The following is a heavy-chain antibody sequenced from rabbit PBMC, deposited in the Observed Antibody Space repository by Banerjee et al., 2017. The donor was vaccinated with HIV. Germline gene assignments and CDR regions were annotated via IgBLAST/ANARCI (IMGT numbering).Heavy chain of an antibody. V-gene: IGHV1S40*01. CDR1: GFSFNSNYY. Sequence: QSLEESGGDLVKPGASLTLTCTVSGFSFNSNYYMCWVRQAPGKGLEWIACIYAGSSGGTYYASWAKGRFTISKTSSTTVTLQMTSLTASDTATYFCARDAGTTYYSGYFNLWGPGTLVTVS. D-gene: IGHD8-1*01. CDR3: ARDAGTTYYSGYFNL. CDR2: IYAGSSGGT. J-gene: IGHJ4*01.